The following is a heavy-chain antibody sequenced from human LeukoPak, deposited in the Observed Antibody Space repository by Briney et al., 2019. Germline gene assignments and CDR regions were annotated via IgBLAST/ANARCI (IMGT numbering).Heavy chain of an antibody. CDR1: GGTFSSYA. CDR2: IIPILGIA. Sequence: GASVKVSCKASGGTFSSYAISWVRQAPGQGLEWMGRIIPILGIANYAQKFQGRVTITADKSTSTAYMGLSSLRSEDTAVYYCAITEGYCSSTSCLYYFDYWGQGTLVTVSS. CDR3: AITEGYCSSTSCLYYFDY. J-gene: IGHJ4*02. V-gene: IGHV1-69*04. D-gene: IGHD2-2*01.